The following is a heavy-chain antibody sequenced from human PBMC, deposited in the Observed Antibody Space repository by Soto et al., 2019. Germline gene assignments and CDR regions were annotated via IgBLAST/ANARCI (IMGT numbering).Heavy chain of an antibody. V-gene: IGHV3-21*01. D-gene: IGHD1-26*01. CDR1: GFTFISYS. CDR2: ISSSSSYI. CDR3: ARDNSDIVGATADAFDI. J-gene: IGHJ3*02. Sequence: GSLRLSCAASGFTFISYSINWVRHSPFEWLEWVSSISSSSSYIYYADSAKGRFTISRDNAKNSLYLQMNSLRAEDTAVYYCARDNSDIVGATADAFDIWGQGTMVTVSS.